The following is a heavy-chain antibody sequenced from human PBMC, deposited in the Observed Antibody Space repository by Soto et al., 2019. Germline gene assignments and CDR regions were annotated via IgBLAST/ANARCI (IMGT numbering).Heavy chain of an antibody. CDR3: AGGQGGAFDI. Sequence: EVQLVESGGGLVQPGGSLRLSCVASGFTFRTYWMHWLRQVPGKGLVWISRFNSDGSIGYADSVKGRFTISRDNAKNTVAQQMNSVRAEDTAVYYCAGGQGGAFDIWAQGTTVTVSA. J-gene: IGHJ3*02. V-gene: IGHV3-74*01. D-gene: IGHD3-16*01. CDR2: FNSDGSI. CDR1: GFTFRTYW.